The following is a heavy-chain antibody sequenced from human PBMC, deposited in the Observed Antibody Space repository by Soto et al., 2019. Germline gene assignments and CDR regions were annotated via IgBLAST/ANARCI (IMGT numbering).Heavy chain of an antibody. Sequence: GGFLRLSCAASGVTVSSNYMSWVRQAPGKGLEWVAVVSHDGRNTHYADSVKGRFTISRDSSKNTVSLEMTSLRAEDTAVYYCAKGGRQWLVTSDFNYWGQGALVTVSS. CDR3: AKGGRQWLVTSDFNY. V-gene: IGHV3-30*18. D-gene: IGHD6-19*01. CDR1: GVTVSSNY. J-gene: IGHJ4*02. CDR2: VSHDGRNT.